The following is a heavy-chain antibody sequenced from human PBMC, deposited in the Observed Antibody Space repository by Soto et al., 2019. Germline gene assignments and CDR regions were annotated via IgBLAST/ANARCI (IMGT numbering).Heavy chain of an antibody. CDR2: ISYDGSDK. J-gene: IGHJ4*02. CDR1: GFTFSSYG. Sequence: QVQLVESGGGVVQPGRSLRLSCAASGFTFSSYGMHWVRQAPGKGLEWVAVISYDGSDKYYADSVKGQFTISRDNSKNTLYLQMNSLRAEDTAVYYCAIRFDYWGQGTLVAVSS. CDR3: AIRFDY. V-gene: IGHV3-30*03.